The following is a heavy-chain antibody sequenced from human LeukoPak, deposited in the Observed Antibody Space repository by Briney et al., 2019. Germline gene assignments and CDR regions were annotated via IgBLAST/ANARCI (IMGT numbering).Heavy chain of an antibody. J-gene: IGHJ4*02. CDR3: AKDRRSGSYFDY. V-gene: IGHV3-7*03. Sequence: GGSLRLSCATSGFSFNNDWMDWVRQAPGKGLEWVANINQDGSEKNCLDSVKGRFTISRDNAQNSLYLQMNGLRVEDTAVYYCAKDRRSGSYFDYWGQGTLVTVSS. CDR1: GFSFNNDW. CDR2: INQDGSEK. D-gene: IGHD1-26*01.